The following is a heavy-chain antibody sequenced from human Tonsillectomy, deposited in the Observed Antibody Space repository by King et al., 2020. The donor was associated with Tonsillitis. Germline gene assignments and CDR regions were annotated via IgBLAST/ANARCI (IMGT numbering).Heavy chain of an antibody. CDR3: AKGEVGTLHYFHY. CDR2: IRYDGSEK. J-gene: IGHJ4*02. Sequence: VQLVESGGGVVQHGGSLRLSCAASGFTFTSYGMHWVRQAPGKGLEWVAFIRYDGSEKYYADSVKGRFTVSRDNSKNTLFLQINSLSAEDTAVYYCAKGEVGTLHYFHYWGQGTLVTVSS. CDR1: GFTFTSYG. V-gene: IGHV3-30*02. D-gene: IGHD1-26*01.